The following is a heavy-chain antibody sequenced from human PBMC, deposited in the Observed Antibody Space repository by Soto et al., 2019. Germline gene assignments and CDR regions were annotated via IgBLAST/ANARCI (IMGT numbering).Heavy chain of an antibody. CDR2: INGDGSFT. V-gene: IGHV3-74*01. CDR3: AREIYDAYDSSGFDH. CDR1: ACNFENHW. Sequence: AWGPQSLSYGASACNFENHWVRWVRQEQGKGPVWVSRINGDGSFTSYADAVKGRFTISRDNAKNTLSLQMNSLRAEDTAVYYCAREIYDAYDSSGFDHWGQGTLVTVSS. J-gene: IGHJ4*02. D-gene: IGHD3-22*01.